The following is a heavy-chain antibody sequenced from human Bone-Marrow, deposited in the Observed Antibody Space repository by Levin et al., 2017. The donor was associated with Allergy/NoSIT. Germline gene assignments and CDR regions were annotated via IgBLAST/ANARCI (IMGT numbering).Heavy chain of an antibody. D-gene: IGHD5-12*01. CDR2: IYYGGNI. V-gene: IGHV4-59*01. J-gene: IGHJ4*02. CDR1: GGSISPYY. CDR3: ARDRGYTGNEGFDY. Sequence: SQTLSLTCSVSGGSISPYYWSWIRQPPGRGLEWIGYIYYGGNIKYNPSLKSRATISVDMSKNEFTLNLRSGTAADPAVYYCARDRGYTGNEGFDYWGQGTLVTVSS.